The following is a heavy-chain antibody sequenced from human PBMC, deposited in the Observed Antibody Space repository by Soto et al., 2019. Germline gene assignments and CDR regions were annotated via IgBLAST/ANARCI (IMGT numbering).Heavy chain of an antibody. CDR2: ISAYNGNT. Sequence: ASVKVSCKASGYTFTSYGISWVRQAPGQGLEWMGWISAYNGNTNYAQKLQGRVTMTTDTSTSTAYMELRSLRSDDTAVYYCARDSRRKTDYGDYVYYYGMDVWGQGTTVTVSS. CDR1: GYTFTSYG. D-gene: IGHD4-17*01. V-gene: IGHV1-18*01. J-gene: IGHJ6*02. CDR3: ARDSRRKTDYGDYVYYYGMDV.